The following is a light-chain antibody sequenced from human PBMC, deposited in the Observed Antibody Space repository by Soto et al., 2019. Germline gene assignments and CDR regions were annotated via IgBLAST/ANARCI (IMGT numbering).Light chain of an antibody. J-gene: IGLJ1*01. V-gene: IGLV2-14*01. CDR1: SSDVGGYNY. Sequence: QSALTQPASVYGSPGRSITISCTGTSSDVGGYNYVSWYQQHPGKAPKLMIYDVSNRPSGVSNRFSGSKSGNTASLTISGLQAEDEADYYCSSYTSSSTYVFGTGTKVTVL. CDR2: DVS. CDR3: SSYTSSSTYV.